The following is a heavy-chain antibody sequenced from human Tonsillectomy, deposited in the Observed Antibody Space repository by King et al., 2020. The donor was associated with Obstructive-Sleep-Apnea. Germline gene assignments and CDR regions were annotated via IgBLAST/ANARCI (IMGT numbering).Heavy chain of an antibody. CDR2: IYYSGST. D-gene: IGHD6-19*01. J-gene: IGHJ5*02. V-gene: IGHV4-39*07. CDR3: AGYSSGGYEGQNP. Sequence: LQLQESGPGLVKPSETLSLTCTVSGGSISSSSYYWGWIRQPPGKGLEWIGSIYYSGSTYYNPSLKSRVTISVDTSKNQFSLKLSSVTAADTAVYYCAGYSSGGYEGQNPWGQGTLVTVSS. CDR1: GGSISSSSYY.